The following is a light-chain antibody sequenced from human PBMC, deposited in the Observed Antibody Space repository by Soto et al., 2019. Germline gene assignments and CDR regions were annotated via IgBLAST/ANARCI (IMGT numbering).Light chain of an antibody. CDR3: QQYNKWPST. J-gene: IGKJ1*01. V-gene: IGKV3-15*01. CDR2: GTS. Sequence: EIVMTQSPATLSVSPGEGVTLSCRASQSVSSNLAWYQQRPGQAPRLLIYGTSNRAAGVPARYGGSRSGTDFTLTISSLQSEDFAVYYCQQYNKWPSTFGQGTKVDIK. CDR1: QSVSSN.